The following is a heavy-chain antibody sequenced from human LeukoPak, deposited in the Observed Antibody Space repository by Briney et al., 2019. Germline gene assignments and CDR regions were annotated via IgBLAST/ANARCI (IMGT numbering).Heavy chain of an antibody. V-gene: IGHV4-59*01. CDR2: IYYTGST. Sequence: PSETLSLTCTVSSGSITNYYWSWIRQPPGKELEWIGYIYYTGSTNYNPSLQSRVTISIDTSKNQFSLKLSSVTAADTAVYYCARGLPVAGKSWFDPWGQGTLVTVSS. D-gene: IGHD6-19*01. J-gene: IGHJ5*02. CDR1: SGSITNYY. CDR3: ARGLPVAGKSWFDP.